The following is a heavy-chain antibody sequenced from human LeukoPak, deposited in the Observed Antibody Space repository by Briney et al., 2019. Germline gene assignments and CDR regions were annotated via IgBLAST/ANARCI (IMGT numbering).Heavy chain of an antibody. J-gene: IGHJ4*02. CDR2: IYHSGST. Sequence: SETLSLTCTVSGHSISSGYHWGWIRQPPGKGLEWIGDIYHSGSTYYNPSLKSRVTMSVDTSKNQFSLRLTSVTAADRAAYYCAREVTSGQLINFFDHWGQGTLVTVSS. D-gene: IGHD1-1*01. CDR3: AREVTSGQLINFFDH. CDR1: GHSISSGYH. V-gene: IGHV4-38-2*02.